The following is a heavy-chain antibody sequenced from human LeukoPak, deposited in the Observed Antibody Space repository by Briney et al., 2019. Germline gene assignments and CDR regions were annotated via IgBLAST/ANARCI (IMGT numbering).Heavy chain of an antibody. V-gene: IGHV3-74*01. D-gene: IGHD3-10*02. Sequence: QPGGSLRLSCAASGFTFGSYWMHWVRQAPGKGLVWVSRINSDGSSISYADSVKGRFTNSRDNAKNTLYLQMNNLRAEDTAMYYCSVNTFGTWDYWGQGTLVSVSS. CDR3: SVNTFGTWDY. J-gene: IGHJ4*02. CDR2: INSDGSSI. CDR1: GFTFGSYW.